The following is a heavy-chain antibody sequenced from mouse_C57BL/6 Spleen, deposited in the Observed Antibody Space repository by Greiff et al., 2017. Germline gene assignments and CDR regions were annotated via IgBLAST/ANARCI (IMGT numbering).Heavy chain of an antibody. J-gene: IGHJ3*01. V-gene: IGHV1-9*01. CDR2: ILPGNGST. CDR3: ASRGGEDCFAY. D-gene: IGHD1-1*02. Sequence: QVQLQQSGAELMKPGASVKLSCKASGYTFTGYRIEWVKQRPGHGLEWIGEILPGNGSTKYNEKFKGKATLTADTSSNTAYMQLSSLTTEDSAIYYCASRGGEDCFAYWGQGTLVTVSA. CDR1: GYTFTGYR.